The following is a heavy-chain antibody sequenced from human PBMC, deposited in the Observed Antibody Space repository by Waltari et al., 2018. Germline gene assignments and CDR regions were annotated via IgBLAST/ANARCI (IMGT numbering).Heavy chain of an antibody. V-gene: IGHV3-74*01. CDR1: GFTCSSHW. CDR2: INSDGSST. D-gene: IGHD3-22*01. CDR3: VRDSSGTY. J-gene: IGHJ4*02. Sequence: EVQLVESGGGLVQPGGSLGLSCAASGFTCSSHWMYWVRQTPGKGLVWVSGINSDGSSTSYADSVKGRVTISRDNAKNTLYLQMNSLRAEDTAVYYCVRDSSGTYWGQGTQVTVSS.